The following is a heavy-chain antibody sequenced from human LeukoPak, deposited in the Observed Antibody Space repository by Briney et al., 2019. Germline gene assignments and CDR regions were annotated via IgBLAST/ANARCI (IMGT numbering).Heavy chain of an antibody. D-gene: IGHD3-16*01. J-gene: IGHJ4*02. V-gene: IGHV4-34*01. CDR1: GGSISSYY. Sequence: PSETLSLTCTVSGGSISSYYWSWIRQPPGKGLEWIGEINHSGSTNYNPSLKSRVTISVDTSKNQFSLKLSSVTAADTAVYYRARRPRGPFDYWGQGTLVTVSS. CDR2: INHSGST. CDR3: ARRPRGPFDY.